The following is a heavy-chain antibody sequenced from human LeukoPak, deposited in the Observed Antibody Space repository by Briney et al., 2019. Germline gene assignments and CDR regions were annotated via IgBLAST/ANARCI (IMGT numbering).Heavy chain of an antibody. Sequence: PSETLSLTCTVSGYSISSGYYWGWIRQPPGKGLEWIGSIYHSGSTYYNPSLKSRVTISVDTSKNQFSLKLRSVTAADTAVYYCARPTARLGWFDPWGQGTLVTVSS. CDR3: ARPTARLGWFDP. J-gene: IGHJ5*02. CDR1: GYSISSGYY. CDR2: IYHSGST. V-gene: IGHV4-38-2*02. D-gene: IGHD6-6*01.